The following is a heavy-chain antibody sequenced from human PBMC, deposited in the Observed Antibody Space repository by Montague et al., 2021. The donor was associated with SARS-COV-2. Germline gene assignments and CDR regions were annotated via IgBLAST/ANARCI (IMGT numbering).Heavy chain of an antibody. J-gene: IGHJ6*02. CDR2: IYNSGTT. CDR1: GGSISSSGHY. Sequence: SETLSLTCTVTGGSISSSGHYWGWIRQPPGKGLEWIGTIYNSGTTYYNPSLKSRVTISVDTSKNQFSLKLTSVTAADTAVYYCARSGLPTSLAGCGKGMDVWGQGTTVIVSS. V-gene: IGHV4-39*07. D-gene: IGHD4-23*01. CDR3: ARSGLPTSLAGCGKGMDV.